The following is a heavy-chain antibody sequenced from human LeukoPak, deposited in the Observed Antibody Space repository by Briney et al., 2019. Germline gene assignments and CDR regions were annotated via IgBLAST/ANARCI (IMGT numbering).Heavy chain of an antibody. CDR3: ARAPFYYGSGTYDGFDI. V-gene: IGHV5-51*01. CDR1: GYSFNSYW. CDR2: VYPLDSET. D-gene: IGHD3-10*01. J-gene: IGHJ3*02. Sequence: GESLKISRKASGYSFNSYWIGWVRQMPGKGLEWIGIVYPLDSETRYSPSFQGHVTISADKSISTAYLQWSGLKASDTAMYYCARAPFYYGSGTYDGFDIWGQGTLVIVSS.